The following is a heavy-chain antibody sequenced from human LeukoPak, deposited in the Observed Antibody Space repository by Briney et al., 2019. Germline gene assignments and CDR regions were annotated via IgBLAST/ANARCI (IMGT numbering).Heavy chain of an antibody. CDR3: ARGPAVAGTPIGHGMDV. V-gene: IGHV4-34*01. D-gene: IGHD6-19*01. Sequence: SETLSLTCAVYGGSFSGYYWSWIRQPPGKGLEWIGEINHSGSTNYNPSLKSRVTISVDTSKNQFSLKLSSVTAADTAVYYCARGPAVAGTPIGHGMDVWGQGTTVTVSS. CDR1: GGSFSGYY. CDR2: INHSGST. J-gene: IGHJ6*02.